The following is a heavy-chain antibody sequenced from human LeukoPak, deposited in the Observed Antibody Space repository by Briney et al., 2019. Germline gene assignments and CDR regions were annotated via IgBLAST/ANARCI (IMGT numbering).Heavy chain of an antibody. D-gene: IGHD1-1*01. Sequence: GGSLRLSCAASGFTFSSYAMSWVRQAPGKGLEWVSGISGSGGTTYYADSVKGRFTISRDISKNTLYLQMDSLRAEDTAIYYCARDWKTNSFDYWGQGTLVTVSS. J-gene: IGHJ4*02. CDR2: ISGSGGTT. V-gene: IGHV3-23*01. CDR1: GFTFSSYA. CDR3: ARDWKTNSFDY.